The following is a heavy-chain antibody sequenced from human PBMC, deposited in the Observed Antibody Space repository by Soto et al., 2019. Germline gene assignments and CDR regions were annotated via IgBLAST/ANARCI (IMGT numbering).Heavy chain of an antibody. V-gene: IGHV1-69*13. Sequence: ASVKVSCKASGGTFSSYAISWARQAPGQGLEWMGGIIPIFGTANYAQKFQGRVTITADESTSTAYMELSSLRSEDTAVYYCARGRVVVVAATRYYGMDVWGQGTTVTVPS. CDR2: IIPIFGTA. D-gene: IGHD2-15*01. J-gene: IGHJ6*02. CDR3: ARGRVVVVAATRYYGMDV. CDR1: GGTFSSYA.